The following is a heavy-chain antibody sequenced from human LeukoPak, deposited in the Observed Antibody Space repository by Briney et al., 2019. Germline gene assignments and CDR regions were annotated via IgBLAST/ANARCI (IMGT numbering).Heavy chain of an antibody. Sequence: PGAALRLSCAASGFTFSSYGMHWVGQAPGKGLEWVAFIRYDGSNKYYADSVKGRFTISRDNSKNTLYLQMNSLRAEDTAVYYCAKKGLSYGLADFDYWGQETLVTVSS. CDR2: IRYDGSNK. V-gene: IGHV3-30*02. J-gene: IGHJ4*02. D-gene: IGHD5-18*01. CDR3: AKKGLSYGLADFDY. CDR1: GFTFSSYG.